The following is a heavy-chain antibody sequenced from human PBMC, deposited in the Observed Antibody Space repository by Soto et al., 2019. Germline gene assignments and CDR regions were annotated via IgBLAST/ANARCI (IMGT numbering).Heavy chain of an antibody. V-gene: IGHV2-5*02. J-gene: IGHJ4*02. D-gene: IGHD3-3*01. CDR1: GFSLTTSGVG. CDR3: AHRVLRTVFGLVTTTAIYFDF. Sequence: QITLNESGPTVVRPTETLTLTCRFSGFSLTTSGVGVGWIRQSPGKAPEWLAHIYWDDDKRYSASLKSRLTITKDTSNNQVVLTVSDLDPTDTASYYCAHRVLRTVFGLVTTTAIYFDFWGQGTPVAVSS. CDR2: IYWDDDK.